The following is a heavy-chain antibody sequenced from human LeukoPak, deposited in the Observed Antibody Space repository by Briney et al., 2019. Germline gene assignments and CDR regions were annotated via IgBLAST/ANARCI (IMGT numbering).Heavy chain of an antibody. CDR1: GYTFTSYD. V-gene: IGHV1-8*01. J-gene: IGHJ3*02. CDR2: MNPNSGNT. CDR3: ATNRQIMILGVVIMPAFDI. Sequence: GASVKVSCKASGYTFTSYDINWVRQATGQGLEWMGWMNPNSGNTGYAQKFQGRVTMTRNTSISTAYMELSSLRSEDTAVYYCATNRQIMILGVVIMPAFDIWGQGTMVTVSS. D-gene: IGHD3-3*01.